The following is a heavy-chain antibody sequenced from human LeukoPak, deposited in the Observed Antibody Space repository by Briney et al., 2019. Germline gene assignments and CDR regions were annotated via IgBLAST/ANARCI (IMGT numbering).Heavy chain of an antibody. Sequence: ASVKVSCKASVYTFTGYYMHWVRQAPGQGLEWMGWINPYCGGTNYAQKFQGRVTMTRDTSISTAYMELSRLRSDDTAVYYCARVEAAGWFGELPPDYWGQGTLVTVSS. V-gene: IGHV1-2*02. D-gene: IGHD3-10*01. CDR2: INPYCGGT. CDR1: VYTFTGYY. CDR3: ARVEAAGWFGELPPDY. J-gene: IGHJ4*02.